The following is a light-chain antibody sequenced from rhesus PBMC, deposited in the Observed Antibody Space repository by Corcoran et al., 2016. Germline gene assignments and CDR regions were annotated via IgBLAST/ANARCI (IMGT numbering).Light chain of an antibody. CDR2: KAS. J-gene: IGKJ2*01. Sequence: DIQMTQSPSSLFASLGDTFTIPGRASQNIYSWLDWYQQKPGKAHKLLIYKASILQAGVPSRSSATGSGTYVTLTISSLQPEDFAIYYCQHSKTSPRDFGQGTRLEIK. CDR1: QNIYSW. V-gene: IGKV1-22*01. CDR3: QHSKTSPRD.